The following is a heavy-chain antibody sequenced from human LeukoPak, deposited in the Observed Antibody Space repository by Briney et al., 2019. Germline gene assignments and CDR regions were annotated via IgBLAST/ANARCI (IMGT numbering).Heavy chain of an antibody. CDR1: GFSFDDSA. CDR3: VKDINSSGRPSYFDS. Sequence: GGSLRLSCAASGFSFDDSAMHWVRQVPGKGLEWVSGISWNSGTLDYADSVKGRFTISRDNAKNSLFLQMNSLRAEDTAFYYCVKDINSSGRPSYFDSWGQGTLVTVSS. D-gene: IGHD6-19*01. CDR2: ISWNSGTL. J-gene: IGHJ4*02. V-gene: IGHV3-9*01.